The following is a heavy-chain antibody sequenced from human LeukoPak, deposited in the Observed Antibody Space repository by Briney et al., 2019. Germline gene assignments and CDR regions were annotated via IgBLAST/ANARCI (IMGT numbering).Heavy chain of an antibody. D-gene: IGHD5-12*01. Sequence: KPSETLSLTCAVYGGSFSGYYWSWIRQPPGKGLEWIGEINHSGSTNYNPSLKSRVTISVDTSKNQFSLKLSSVTAADTAVYYCARHFGVATGYFDCWGQGTLVTVSS. CDR1: GGSFSGYY. V-gene: IGHV4-34*01. CDR3: ARHFGVATGYFDC. J-gene: IGHJ4*02. CDR2: INHSGST.